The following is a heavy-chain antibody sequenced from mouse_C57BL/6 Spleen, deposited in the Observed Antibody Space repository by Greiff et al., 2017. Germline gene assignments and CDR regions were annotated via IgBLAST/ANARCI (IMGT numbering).Heavy chain of an antibody. CDR3: AREKAYLTGKAMDY. D-gene: IGHD4-1*01. Sequence: EVQRVESGGGLVKPGGSLKLSCAASGFTFSSYAMSWVRQTPEKRLEWVATISDGGSYTYYPDNVKGRFTISRDNPKNNLYLQMSHLKSEDTAMYYCAREKAYLTGKAMDYWGQGTSVTVSS. CDR2: ISDGGSYT. J-gene: IGHJ4*01. CDR1: GFTFSSYA. V-gene: IGHV5-4*01.